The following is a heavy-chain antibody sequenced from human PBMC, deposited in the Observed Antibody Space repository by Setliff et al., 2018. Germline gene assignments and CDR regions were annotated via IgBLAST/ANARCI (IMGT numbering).Heavy chain of an antibody. V-gene: IGHV4-59*01. J-gene: IGHJ6*02. Sequence: LTCTVSGGSIMNYFWSWIRQPPGKGLEWVGYVYYTGNTNYNPSLKSRLTISVDPSKNQVSLQLKSATTADTAVYYCARDRTAYNYGMDIWGQGTTVTV. CDR3: ARDRTAYNYGMDI. D-gene: IGHD5-18*01. CDR2: VYYTGNT. CDR1: GGSIMNYF.